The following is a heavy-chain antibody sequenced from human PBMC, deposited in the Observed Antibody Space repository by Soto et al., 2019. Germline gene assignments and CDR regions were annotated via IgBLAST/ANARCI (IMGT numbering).Heavy chain of an antibody. V-gene: IGHV1-18*01. D-gene: IGHD3-16*01. CDR3: AMVDVYVTPSPQDV. CDR2: INTYNGNT. Sequence: QVQLVQSRAEVKNPGASVKVSCKASGYSFTRYGIAWARQAPGQGLEWMGWINTYNGNTNYAQNLQCRDTLTTDTSTSTAYMELTSLRSNDTAIYYCAMVDVYVTPSPQDVWGQGTTVIVSS. J-gene: IGHJ6*02. CDR1: GYSFTRYG.